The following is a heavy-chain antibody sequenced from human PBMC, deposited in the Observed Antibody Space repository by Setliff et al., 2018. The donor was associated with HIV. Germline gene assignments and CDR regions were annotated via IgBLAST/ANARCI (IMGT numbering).Heavy chain of an antibody. V-gene: IGHV4-34*01. CDR2: LSPSGTT. CDR3: ASFFVTTVTNQDY. J-gene: IGHJ4*02. Sequence: PSETLSLTCTVYGGAFSNYYTNWFRQPPGKGLEWIGELSPSGTTRSNPSLQSRVTITLDTSNNQFSLKMTSVTAADTAMYYCASFFVTTVTNQDYWGQGTPVTVS. D-gene: IGHD4-17*01. CDR1: GGAFSNYY.